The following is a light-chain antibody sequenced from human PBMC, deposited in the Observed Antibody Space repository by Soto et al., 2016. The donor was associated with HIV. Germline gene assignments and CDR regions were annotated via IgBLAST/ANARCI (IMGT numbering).Light chain of an antibody. CDR1: KLGDKY. J-gene: IGLJ2*01. V-gene: IGLV3-1*01. CDR2: QDS. CDR3: QAWDSSTAWV. Sequence: SYELTQPPSVSVSPGQTASITCSGDKLGDKYACWYQQKPGQSPVLVIYQDSKRPSGIPERFSGSNSGNTATLTISGTRAMDEADYYCQAWDSSTAWVFGGGTKLTV.